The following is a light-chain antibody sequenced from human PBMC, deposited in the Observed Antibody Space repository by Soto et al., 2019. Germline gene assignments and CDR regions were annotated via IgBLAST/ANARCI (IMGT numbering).Light chain of an antibody. CDR2: DTS. J-gene: IGKJ4*01. Sequence: PGERATLSCGARDTLASVYLAWYQHKPGLAPRLLIYDTSIRATGIPDRFTGSGSGTDFTLTISRLEPEDFAVYYCQQYDTSLPFGGGTKVEIK. CDR3: QQYDTSLP. V-gene: IGKV3D-20*01. CDR1: DTLASVY.